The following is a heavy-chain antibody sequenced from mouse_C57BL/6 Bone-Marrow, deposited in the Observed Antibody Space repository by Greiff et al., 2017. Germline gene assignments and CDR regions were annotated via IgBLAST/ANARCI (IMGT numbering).Heavy chain of an antibody. J-gene: IGHJ1*03. CDR3: ARHDDGYYVYWYFDV. V-gene: IGHV5-17*01. D-gene: IGHD2-3*01. CDR1: GFTFSDYG. Sequence: EVKLVESGGGLVKPGGSLKLSCAASGFTFSDYGMHWVRQAPEKGLEWVAYISSGSSTIYYADTVKGRFTISRDNAKNTLFLQMTSLRSEDTAMYYCARHDDGYYVYWYFDVWGTGTTVTVSS. CDR2: ISSGSSTI.